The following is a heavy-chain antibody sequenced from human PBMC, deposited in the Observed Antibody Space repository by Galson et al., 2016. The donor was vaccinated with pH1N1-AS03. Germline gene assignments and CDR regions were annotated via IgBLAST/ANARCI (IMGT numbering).Heavy chain of an antibody. CDR2: ISGSGHGT. D-gene: IGHD3-3*02. V-gene: IGHV3-23*01. J-gene: IGHJ4*02. Sequence: SLRLSCAVSGFTFSNYAMSWVRQAPGKGLEWVSTISGSGHGTYYTDSVKGRFTISRDNSKNSLYLLMDSLRLEDTAVYYCAREGGSFADYDSWGQGTLVTVSS. CDR3: AREGGSFADYDS. CDR1: GFTFSNYA.